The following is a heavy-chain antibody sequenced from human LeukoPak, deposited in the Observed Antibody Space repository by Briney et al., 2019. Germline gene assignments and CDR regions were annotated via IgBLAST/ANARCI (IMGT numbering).Heavy chain of an antibody. D-gene: IGHD3-10*01. CDR3: ARDLWFGELSYYGMDV. CDR1: GGSISSGGYY. CDR2: VYYSGST. V-gene: IGHV4-31*03. J-gene: IGHJ6*04. Sequence: SQTLSLTCTVSGGSISSGGYYWSWIRQHPGKGLEWIGYVYYSGSTYYNPSLKSRVTISVDTSKNQFSLKLSSVTAAATAVYYCARDLWFGELSYYGMDVWGKGTTVTVSS.